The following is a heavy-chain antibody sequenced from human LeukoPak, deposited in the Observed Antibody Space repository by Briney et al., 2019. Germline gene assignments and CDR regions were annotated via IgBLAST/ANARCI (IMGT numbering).Heavy chain of an antibody. V-gene: IGHV3-21*01. CDR3: ARVGDGYSGYEIDY. CDR2: ISSSSSYI. CDR1: GFTFSSYA. D-gene: IGHD5-12*01. J-gene: IGHJ4*02. Sequence: GGSLRLSCAASGFTFSSYAMSWVRQAPGKGLEWVSSISSSSSYIYYADSVKGRFTISRDNAKNSLYLQMNSLRAEDTAVYYCARVGDGYSGYEIDYWGQGTLVTVSS.